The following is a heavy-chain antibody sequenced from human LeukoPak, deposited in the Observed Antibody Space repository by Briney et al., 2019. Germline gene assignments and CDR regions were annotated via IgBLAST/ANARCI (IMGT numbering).Heavy chain of an antibody. J-gene: IGHJ4*02. Sequence: GGSLRLTCAASGFNFRTYGMHWVRQAPGKGLEWVAFIQFDESSKNYADSVKGRFTISRDNSKNTVYLQVNSLRAEDTAVYYCAKEDGTVVVSTFGDWSQRTLVTVSS. CDR3: AKEDGTVVVSTFGD. V-gene: IGHV3-30*02. CDR1: GFNFRTYG. D-gene: IGHD3-22*01. CDR2: IQFDESSK.